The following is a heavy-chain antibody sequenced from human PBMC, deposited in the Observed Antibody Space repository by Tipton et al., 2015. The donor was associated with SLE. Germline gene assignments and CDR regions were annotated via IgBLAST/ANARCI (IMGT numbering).Heavy chain of an antibody. CDR2: INHSGST. V-gene: IGHV4-34*01. J-gene: IGHJ3*02. CDR1: GGSFSVYY. D-gene: IGHD3-22*01. CDR3: ARESISMIVVSPGAFDI. Sequence: LRLSCAVYGGSFSVYYWTWIRQPPGKGLEWIGEINHSGSTKYNPSLKSRVTISVDTSKNQFSLKLSSVTAADTAVYYCARESISMIVVSPGAFDIWGQGTMVTVSS.